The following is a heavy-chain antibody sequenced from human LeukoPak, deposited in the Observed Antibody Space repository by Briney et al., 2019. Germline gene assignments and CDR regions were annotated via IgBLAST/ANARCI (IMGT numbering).Heavy chain of an antibody. CDR2: IYHSGST. D-gene: IGHD4-17*01. CDR3: ARDRYGDLTPADFDY. Sequence: SETLSLTCADSGYSISSGDYWGWLRQPPGKGLEWIGSIYHSGSTYYNPSLKSRVTISVDTSKNQFSLKLSSATASDTAVYYFARDRYGDLTPADFDYWGQGTLVTVSS. J-gene: IGHJ4*02. CDR1: GYSISSGDY. V-gene: IGHV4-38-2*02.